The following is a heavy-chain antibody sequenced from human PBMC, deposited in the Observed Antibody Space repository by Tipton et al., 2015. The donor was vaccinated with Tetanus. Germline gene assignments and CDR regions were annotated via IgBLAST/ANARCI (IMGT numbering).Heavy chain of an antibody. CDR2: ISYDGGIR. Sequence: RSLRLSCAASGFSFRTYGMHWVRQAPGMGLEWVSFISYDGGIRFYLDSVKGRFTISRDNSQSTLYLEVNSLRNEDTALYYCAKDLAGSTTLWGQGTLVTVSS. D-gene: IGHD1-7*01. J-gene: IGHJ4*02. CDR3: AKDLAGSTTL. V-gene: IGHV3-30*18. CDR1: GFSFRTYG.